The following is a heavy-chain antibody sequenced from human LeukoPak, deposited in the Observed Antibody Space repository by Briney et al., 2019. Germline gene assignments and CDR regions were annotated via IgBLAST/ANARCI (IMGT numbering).Heavy chain of an antibody. Sequence: SQTLSLTRALSGDSVSSDGAAWIWTRQSPSRGLEWLGSTYYRSKWYNDYAVSVKGRITVNTDTSKNQFSLQLNSVTPEDTAVYYCARAVAAPGDDYHMDVWGKGTTVTISS. J-gene: IGHJ6*03. D-gene: IGHD1-1*01. CDR2: TYYRSKWYN. CDR1: GDSVSSDGAA. CDR3: ARAVAAPGDDYHMDV. V-gene: IGHV6-1*01.